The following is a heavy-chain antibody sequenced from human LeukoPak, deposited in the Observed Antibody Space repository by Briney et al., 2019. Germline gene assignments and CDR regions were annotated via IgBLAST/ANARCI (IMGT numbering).Heavy chain of an antibody. CDR3: AKDYVSGDGYWDFDF. CDR1: GFSVSSNY. D-gene: IGHD5-24*01. J-gene: IGHJ4*02. Sequence: PGGSLRLSCEASGFSVSSNYMNWVRQAPGKGLEWVAGIIGGGSEYYADSVKGRFTISRDNSKNTMSLEMNSLRVEDTGVYFCAKDYVSGDGYWDFDFWGQGILVIVSS. CDR2: IIGGGSE. V-gene: IGHV3-53*01.